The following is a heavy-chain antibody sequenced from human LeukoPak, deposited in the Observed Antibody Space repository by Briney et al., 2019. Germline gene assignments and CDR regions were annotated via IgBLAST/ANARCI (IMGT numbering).Heavy chain of an antibody. CDR1: GFTFSSYG. D-gene: IGHD6-13*01. J-gene: IGHJ4*02. V-gene: IGHV3-30*18. CDR2: ISYDGSNK. CDR3: AKDVKAGSAAGTVDY. Sequence: GGSLRLSCAASGFTFSSYGMHWVRQAPRKGLEWVAVISYDGSNKYYADSVKGRFTISRDNSKNTLYLQMNSLRAEDTAVYYCAKDVKAGSAAGTVDYWGQGTLVTVSS.